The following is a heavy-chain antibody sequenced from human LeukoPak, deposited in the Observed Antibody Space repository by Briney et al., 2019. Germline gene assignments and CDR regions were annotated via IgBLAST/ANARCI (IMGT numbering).Heavy chain of an antibody. J-gene: IGHJ5*02. Sequence: SETLSLTCSVSGGSISSHYWNWIRQPPGKGLEWIGYISTGGSTYYNPSLRSRVTMSGDTSKNELSLRLTSVTAADTAVYYCARGFLEWLPITWFDPWGQGTLATVSS. CDR3: ARGFLEWLPITWFDP. CDR1: GGSISSHY. CDR2: ISTGGST. V-gene: IGHV4-59*11. D-gene: IGHD3-3*01.